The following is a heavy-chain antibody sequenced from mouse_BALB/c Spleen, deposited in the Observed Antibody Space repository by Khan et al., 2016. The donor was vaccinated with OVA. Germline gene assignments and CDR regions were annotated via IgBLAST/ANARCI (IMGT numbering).Heavy chain of an antibody. CDR1: GFTIKDSY. CDR3: GWITE. Sequence: VQLKQSGAELVKPGASVKLSCTASGFTIKDSYIHWVKKRPGQGLEWIGRIDPGNDNTNYNPKFQGKATLTADKSSNTAYLQLSSLTSEDSAVYYYGWITEWGQGTIVTVSS. CDR2: IDPGNDNT. V-gene: IGHV14-3*02. D-gene: IGHD1-1*01. J-gene: IGHJ2*01.